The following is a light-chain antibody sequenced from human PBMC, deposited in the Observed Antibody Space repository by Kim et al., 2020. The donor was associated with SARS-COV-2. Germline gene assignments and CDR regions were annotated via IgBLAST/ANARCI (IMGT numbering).Light chain of an antibody. V-gene: IGKV4-1*01. CDR3: HQFFAAPPS. Sequence: RATIKWKSSQSVLYSSNSKSALAGYQQKSGQPPKLLLYWASTRESGVPDRFSGSGSGTDFTLTISGLQAEDVAVYYCHQFFAAPPSFGQGTKLEI. CDR2: WAS. J-gene: IGKJ2*03. CDR1: QSVLYSSNSKSA.